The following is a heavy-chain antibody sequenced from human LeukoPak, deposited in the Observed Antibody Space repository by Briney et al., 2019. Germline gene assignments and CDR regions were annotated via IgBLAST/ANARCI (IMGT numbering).Heavy chain of an antibody. CDR3: ASIGYCSGGSCRHRDY. CDR1: GGTFSSYA. D-gene: IGHD2-15*01. V-gene: IGHV1-69*06. CDR2: IIPIFGTA. Sequence: SVKVSCKASGGTFSSYAISWVRQAPGQGLEWMGGIIPIFGTANYAQKFQGRVTITADKFTSTAYMELSSLRSEDTAVYYCASIGYCSGGSCRHRDYWGQGTLVTVSS. J-gene: IGHJ4*02.